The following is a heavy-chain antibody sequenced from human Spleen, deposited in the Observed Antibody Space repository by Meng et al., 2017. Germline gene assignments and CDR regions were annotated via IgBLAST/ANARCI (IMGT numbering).Heavy chain of an antibody. J-gene: IGHJ4*02. CDR3: ARRQIPNYYESP. CDR1: GFTFDEYA. D-gene: IGHD3-22*01. CDR2: ISFNSRSI. V-gene: IGHV3-9*01. Sequence: SLKISCAASGFTFDEYAMHWVRQAPGKGLEWVSGISFNSRSIGYADSVQGRFTISRDNAKNSLYLQMNSLRAEDTAVYYCARRQIPNYYESPWGQGTLVTVSS.